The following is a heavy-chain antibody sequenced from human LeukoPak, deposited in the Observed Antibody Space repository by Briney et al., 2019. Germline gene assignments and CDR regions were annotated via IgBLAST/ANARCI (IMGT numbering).Heavy chain of an antibody. V-gene: IGHV3-11*06. CDR1: GFTFSDYY. J-gene: IGHJ5*02. D-gene: IGHD3-10*01. Sequence: GGSLRLSCAVSGFTFSDYYMSWIRQAPGKGLEWVSYISSSSSYTNYADSVKGRFTISRDNAKNSLYLQMNSLRAEDTAVYYCARPLGTGAFGELSWGQGTLVTVSS. CDR2: ISSSSSYT. CDR3: ARPLGTGAFGELS.